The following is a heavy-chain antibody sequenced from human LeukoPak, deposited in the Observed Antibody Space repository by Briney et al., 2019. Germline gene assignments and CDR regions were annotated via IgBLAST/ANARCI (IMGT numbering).Heavy chain of an antibody. CDR2: ISTYNDNT. D-gene: IGHD5-18*01. CDR1: GYTFTSYG. CDR3: ARQVDTTMALPDY. V-gene: IGHV1-18*01. J-gene: IGHJ4*02. Sequence: EASVKVSCKTSGYTFTSYGMSWVRQAPGQRLEWMGWISTYNDNTNYAQKFRGRVTMTTDTSTSTVYMELRSLRSDDTAIHCCARQVDTTMALPDYWGQGTLVTVSS.